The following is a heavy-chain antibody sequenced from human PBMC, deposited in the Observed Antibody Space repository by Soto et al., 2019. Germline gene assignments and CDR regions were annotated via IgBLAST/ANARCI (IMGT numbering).Heavy chain of an antibody. CDR1: GGTFSSYA. CDR3: AATIIAAHKLDYYYGMDV. J-gene: IGHJ6*02. V-gene: IGHV1-69*01. D-gene: IGHD6-6*01. Sequence: QVQLVQSGAEVKKPGSSVKVSCKASGGTFSSYAISWVRQAPGQGLEWMGGIIPIFGTANYAQKFQGRVTITADESTSTAYMELSSLRSEDTAVYYCAATIIAAHKLDYYYGMDVWGQGTTVTVSS. CDR2: IIPIFGTA.